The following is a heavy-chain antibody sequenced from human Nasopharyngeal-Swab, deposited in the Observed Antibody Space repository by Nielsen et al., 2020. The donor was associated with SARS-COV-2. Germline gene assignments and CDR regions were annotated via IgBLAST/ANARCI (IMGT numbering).Heavy chain of an antibody. CDR1: GFTFSSSG. J-gene: IGHJ4*02. Sequence: GESLTISCAASGFTFSSSGMRWVRQAPGKGLEGVAVIWNDGSNKYYAEFLKGRFTISRDNSKNTLYLQMNSLRAEDTAVYYCARDRGSYGRGKIDYWGQGTLVTVSS. D-gene: IGHD5-18*01. V-gene: IGHV3-33*01. CDR2: IWNDGSNK. CDR3: ARDRGSYGRGKIDY.